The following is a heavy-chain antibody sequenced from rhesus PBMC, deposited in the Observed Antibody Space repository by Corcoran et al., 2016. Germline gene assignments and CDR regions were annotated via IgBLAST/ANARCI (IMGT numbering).Heavy chain of an antibody. V-gene: IGHV1S2*01. CDR3: ARDRLGQRGFYYGLDS. CDR2: INPYNGNT. D-gene: IGHD1-20*01. J-gene: IGHJ6*01. CDR1: GYTFTDYY. Sequence: QEQLVQSGAEVKKPGASAKVSCKASGYTFTDYYMHWVRQAPRQRLDWKGWINPYNGNTKYARKLQGSVTQTRGTSTGTAYMGLGSMRSEDTAVYYCARDRLGQRGFYYGLDSWGQGVVVTVSS.